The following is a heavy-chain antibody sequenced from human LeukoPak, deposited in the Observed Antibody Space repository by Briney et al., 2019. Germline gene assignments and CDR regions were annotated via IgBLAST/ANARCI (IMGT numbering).Heavy chain of an antibody. Sequence: ASVKVSCKTSGYSVSDYYMHWVRQAPGQGLKWMGWINPNTGGTKYAQEFQGRVTMTGDTSLSIVQMELRSLTADDTAMYYCATPVPGYGALDVWGQGTMVTVSS. CDR3: ATPVPGYGALDV. D-gene: IGHD3-9*01. V-gene: IGHV1-2*02. CDR2: INPNTGGT. CDR1: GYSVSDYY. J-gene: IGHJ3*01.